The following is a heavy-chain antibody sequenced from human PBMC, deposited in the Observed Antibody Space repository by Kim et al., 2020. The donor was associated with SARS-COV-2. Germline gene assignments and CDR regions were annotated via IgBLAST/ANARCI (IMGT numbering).Heavy chain of an antibody. CDR3: VTPFMVRGDNDY. J-gene: IGHJ4*02. Sequence: ASVKVSCKASGYTFAAFYIHWVRQAPGQGLEWMGWIDPNSGDTEYAQKFQGRIIMSVDTSISTAYMELTTLTSDDTAVYYCVTPFMVRGDNDYWGQGTLVTVSS. V-gene: IGHV1-2*02. CDR1: GYTFAAFY. D-gene: IGHD3-10*01. CDR2: IDPNSGDT.